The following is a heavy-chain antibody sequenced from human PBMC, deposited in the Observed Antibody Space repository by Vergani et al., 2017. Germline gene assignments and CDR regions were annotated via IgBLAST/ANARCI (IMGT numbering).Heavy chain of an antibody. CDR1: GYTFTSYG. Sequence: QVQLVQSGAEVKTPGASVKVSCKASGYTFTSYGISWVRQAPGQGLEWMGWISAYNGNTNYAQKRQGRVTMTTDTSTSTAYMELRSLRPDDAAVYYCARDEGGSDYYYGMDVWGQGTTVTVSS. V-gene: IGHV1-18*04. CDR2: ISAYNGNT. J-gene: IGHJ6*02. CDR3: ARDEGGSDYYYGMDV. D-gene: IGHD6-25*01.